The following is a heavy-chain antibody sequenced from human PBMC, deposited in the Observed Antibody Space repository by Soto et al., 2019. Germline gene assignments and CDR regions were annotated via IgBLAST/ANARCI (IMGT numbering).Heavy chain of an antibody. J-gene: IGHJ4*02. D-gene: IGHD4-17*01. CDR3: ARDYDYGDYAFDY. CDR1: GFTFSSYG. CDR2: IWYDGSNK. Sequence: GGSLRLSCAASGFTFSSYGMHWVRQAPGKGLEWVAVIWYDGSNKYYADSVKGRFTISRDNSKNTLYLQMNSLRAEDTAVYYCARDYDYGDYAFDYWGQGTLVTVSS. V-gene: IGHV3-33*01.